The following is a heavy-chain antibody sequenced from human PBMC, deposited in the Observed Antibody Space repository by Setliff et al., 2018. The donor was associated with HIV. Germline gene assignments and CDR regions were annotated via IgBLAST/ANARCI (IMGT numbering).Heavy chain of an antibody. CDR3: ARGPSGVVPAAFYGPLEY. V-gene: IGHV1-3*03. D-gene: IGHD2-2*01. CDR1: GYTFTNYA. J-gene: IGHJ4*02. CDR2: VYAGNGNT. Sequence: ASVKVSCKASGYTFTNYAIHWVRQAPGQRLQWMGGVYAGNGNTKYSQELQCRVTITRDPSASTAYMEVNRLTSEDMALYFWARGPSGVVPAAFYGPLEYWGQGTLVTVSS.